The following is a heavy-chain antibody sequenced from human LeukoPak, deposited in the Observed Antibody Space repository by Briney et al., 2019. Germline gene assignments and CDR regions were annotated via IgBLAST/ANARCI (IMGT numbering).Heavy chain of an antibody. CDR1: GGPISSGGYY. CDR3: ARDLLGVRGLSWFDP. J-gene: IGHJ5*02. Sequence: SQTLSLTCTVSGGPISSGGYYWSWIRQHPGKGLEWIGYIYYSGSTYYNPSPKSRVTISVDTSKNQFSLKLSSVTAADTAVYYCARDLLGVRGLSWFDPWGQGTLVTVSS. D-gene: IGHD3-10*01. V-gene: IGHV4-31*03. CDR2: IYYSGST.